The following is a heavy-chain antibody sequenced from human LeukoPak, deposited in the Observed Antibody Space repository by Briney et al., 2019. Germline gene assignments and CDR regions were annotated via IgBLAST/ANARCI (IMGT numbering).Heavy chain of an antibody. V-gene: IGHV4-59*01. J-gene: IGHJ3*02. D-gene: IGHD5-18*01. Sequence: SETLSLTCTVSGDSISSYYCSWLRQSPGKGLEWIGYMQYSGSSDYNPSLRSRVTISVDTSKNQFSLNLRSVTAADTAVYYCARRRGSGTQLWKYDAFDIWGQGTLVTVSS. CDR2: MQYSGSS. CDR1: GDSISSYY. CDR3: ARRRGSGTQLWKYDAFDI.